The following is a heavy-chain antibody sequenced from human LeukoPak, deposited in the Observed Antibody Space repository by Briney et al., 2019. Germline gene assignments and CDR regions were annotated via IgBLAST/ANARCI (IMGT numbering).Heavy chain of an antibody. V-gene: IGHV3-30*02. J-gene: IGHJ6*03. D-gene: IGHD3-22*01. CDR3: AKEGRDSSGYYFYYYYYMDV. Sequence: GGSLRLSCAASGFTFSSYGMHWVRQAPGKGLEWVAFIRYDGSNKYYADSVKGRFTISRDNSKNTLYLQMNSLRAEDTAVYYCAKEGRDSSGYYFYYYYYMDVWGKGTTVTISS. CDR2: IRYDGSNK. CDR1: GFTFSSYG.